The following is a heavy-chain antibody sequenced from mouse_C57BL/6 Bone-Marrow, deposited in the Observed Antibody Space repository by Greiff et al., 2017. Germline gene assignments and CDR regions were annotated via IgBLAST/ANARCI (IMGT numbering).Heavy chain of an antibody. D-gene: IGHD2-14*01. CDR2: ISNGGGST. Sequence: EVHLVESGGGLVQPGGSLKLSCAASGFTFSDYYMYWVRQTPEKRLEWVAYISNGGGSTYYPETVKGRFTLTRDNAKNTLYLQMSRLTSEDTAMYYCARQDRNWCCDVLGTGTTVTVSS. J-gene: IGHJ1*03. V-gene: IGHV5-12*01. CDR1: GFTFSDYY. CDR3: ARQDRNWCCDV.